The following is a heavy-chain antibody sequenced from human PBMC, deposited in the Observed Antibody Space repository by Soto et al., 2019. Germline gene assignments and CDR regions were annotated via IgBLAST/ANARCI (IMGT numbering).Heavy chain of an antibody. CDR2: IYYSGST. D-gene: IGHD2-21*01. Sequence: QVQLQESGPGLVKPSETLSLTCTVSGGSISSYYWSWIRQPPGKGLEWIGYIYYSGSTNYNPSLKSRVTISVDTSKNQFSLKLSSVTAADTAVYYCARGGVRDIWCQGTMVTVSS. J-gene: IGHJ3*02. CDR3: ARGGVRDI. CDR1: GGSISSYY. V-gene: IGHV4-59*01.